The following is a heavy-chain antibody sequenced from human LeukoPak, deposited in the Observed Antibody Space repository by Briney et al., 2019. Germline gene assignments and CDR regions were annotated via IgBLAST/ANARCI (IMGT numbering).Heavy chain of an antibody. Sequence: GRSLRLSCAASGFTFSSFGIYWVRQAPGKGLEWVAVIWYDGSNKYYAGSVKGRFTISRDNSQNTLYLQMNSLRAEDTAVYYCARLGSSWSFDYWGQGTLVTVSS. V-gene: IGHV3-33*01. D-gene: IGHD6-13*01. CDR1: GFTFSSFG. CDR2: IWYDGSNK. CDR3: ARLGSSWSFDY. J-gene: IGHJ4*02.